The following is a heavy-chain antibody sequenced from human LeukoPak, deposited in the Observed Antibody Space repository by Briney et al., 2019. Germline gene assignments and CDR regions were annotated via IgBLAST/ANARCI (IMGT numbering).Heavy chain of an antibody. D-gene: IGHD6-13*01. CDR2: IYYSGST. CDR3: ARLGGSSSH. Sequence: SETLSLTCTVSGGSISRYYWSWIRQPPGKGLEWIGYIYYSGSTNYNPSLKSRVTISVDTSKNQFSLKLSSVTAADTAVYYCARLGGSSSHWGQGTLVTVSS. CDR1: GGSISRYY. J-gene: IGHJ4*02. V-gene: IGHV4-59*08.